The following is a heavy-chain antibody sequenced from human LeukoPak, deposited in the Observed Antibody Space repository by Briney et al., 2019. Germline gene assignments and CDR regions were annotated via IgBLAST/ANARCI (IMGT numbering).Heavy chain of an antibody. CDR3: ASGRYCSSTSCYTEFDY. J-gene: IGHJ4*02. V-gene: IGHV1-69*05. D-gene: IGHD2-2*02. CDR2: IIPIFGTA. Sequence: SVKVSCKASGGTFSSYAISWVRQAPGQGLERMGGIIPIFGTANYAQKFQGRVTITTDKSTSTAYMELSSLRSEDTAVYYCASGRYCSSTSCYTEFDYWGQGTLVTVSS. CDR1: GGTFSSYA.